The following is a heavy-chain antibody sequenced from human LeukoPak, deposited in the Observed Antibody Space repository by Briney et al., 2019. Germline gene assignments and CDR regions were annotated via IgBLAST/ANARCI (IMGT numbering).Heavy chain of an antibody. CDR1: GYTFNTYF. CDR2: INPNSGGT. J-gene: IGHJ6*03. CDR3: ARDSKWELLAYYYYMDV. D-gene: IGHD1-26*01. V-gene: IGHV1-2*02. Sequence: GASVKVSCKASGYTFNTYFMNWVRQAPGQGLEWMGWINPNSGGTNYAQKFQGRVTMTRDTSISTAYMELSRLRSDDTAVYYCARDSKWELLAYYYYMDVWGKGTTVTVSS.